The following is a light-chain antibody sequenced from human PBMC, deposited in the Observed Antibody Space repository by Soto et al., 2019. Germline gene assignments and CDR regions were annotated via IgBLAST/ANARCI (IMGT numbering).Light chain of an antibody. V-gene: IGKV3D-20*01. CDR1: LSVSSSY. CDR2: DAS. CDR3: QQYGSSPLT. Sequence: EIVLTQSPATLSLSPGERATLSCGASLSVSSSYLAWYQQKPGLAPRLLIYDASSRATGIPDRFSGSGSGTDFTLTISRLEPEDFAVYYCQQYGSSPLTFGQGTRLEIK. J-gene: IGKJ5*01.